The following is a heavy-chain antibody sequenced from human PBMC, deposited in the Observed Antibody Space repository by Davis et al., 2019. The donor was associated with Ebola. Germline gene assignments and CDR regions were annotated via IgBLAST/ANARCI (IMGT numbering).Heavy chain of an antibody. CDR2: INHSGST. CDR1: GGSFSGYY. D-gene: IGHD3-22*01. J-gene: IGHJ4*02. Sequence: MPSETLSLTCAVYGGSFSGYYWSWIRQPPGKGLEWIGEINHSGSTNYNPSLKSRVTISVDTSKNQFSLKLNSVTAADTAVYYCASLRQTYDSSGYSQPFDYWGQGSLVTVSS. CDR3: ASLRQTYDSSGYSQPFDY. V-gene: IGHV4-34*01.